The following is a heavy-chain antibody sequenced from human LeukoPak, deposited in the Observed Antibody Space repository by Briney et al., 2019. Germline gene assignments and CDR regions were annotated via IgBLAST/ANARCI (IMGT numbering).Heavy chain of an antibody. D-gene: IGHD6-6*01. CDR1: GFTFSSYG. Sequence: GGSLRLSCAASGFTFSSYGMNWVRQAPGKGLEWVSYISPSGSTIYYADSVKGRFTISRDNAKNSLYLQMNSLRAEDTAVYYCARGSSGYWGQGTLVTVSS. V-gene: IGHV3-48*03. CDR2: ISPSGSTI. J-gene: IGHJ4*02. CDR3: ARGSSGY.